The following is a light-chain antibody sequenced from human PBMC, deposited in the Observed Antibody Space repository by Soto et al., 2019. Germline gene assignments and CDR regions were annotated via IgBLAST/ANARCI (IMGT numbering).Light chain of an antibody. CDR2: DNN. J-gene: IGLJ1*01. Sequence: QSVLTQPPSVSAAPGQKVTISCSGSSSNIGNNYVSWYQQLPGTAPKLLIYDNNKRPSGIPDRFSGSKSGTSATLGITGLQTGDEADYYCGTWHSSLSSPYVFGTGTKLTVL. CDR1: SSNIGNNY. CDR3: GTWHSSLSSPYV. V-gene: IGLV1-51*01.